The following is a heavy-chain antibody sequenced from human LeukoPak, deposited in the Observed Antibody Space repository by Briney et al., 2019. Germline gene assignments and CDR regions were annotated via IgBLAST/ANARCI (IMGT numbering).Heavy chain of an antibody. V-gene: IGHV3-30*04. D-gene: IGHD1-26*01. Sequence: GGSLRLSCAASGFTFSSYAMHWVRQAPGKGLEWVAVISYDGSNKYYADSVKGRLTISRDNSKNTLYLQMNSLRAEDTAVYYCARDGRWDDAFDIWGQGTMVTVSS. CDR2: ISYDGSNK. CDR3: ARDGRWDDAFDI. CDR1: GFTFSSYA. J-gene: IGHJ3*02.